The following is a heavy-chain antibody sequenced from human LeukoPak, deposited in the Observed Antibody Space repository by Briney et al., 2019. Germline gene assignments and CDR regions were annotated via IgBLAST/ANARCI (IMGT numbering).Heavy chain of an antibody. D-gene: IGHD3-10*01. V-gene: IGHV1-8*01. J-gene: IGHJ5*02. CDR3: ARTNYYGSGSYYSNWFDP. CDR2: MNPNSGNT. CDR1: GYTFTSFD. Sequence: ASVKVSCKASGYTFTSFDINWVRQATGHGLEWMGWMNPNSGNTGYAQKFQGRVTMTRNTSISTAYMELSSLRSEDTAVYYCARTNYYGSGSYYSNWFDPWGQGTLVTVSS.